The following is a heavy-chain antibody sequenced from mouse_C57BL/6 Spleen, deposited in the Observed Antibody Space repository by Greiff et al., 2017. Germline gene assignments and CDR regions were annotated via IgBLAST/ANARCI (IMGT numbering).Heavy chain of an antibody. V-gene: IGHV5-6*02. J-gene: IGHJ4*01. CDR2: ISSGGSYP. D-gene: IGHD1-1*01. Sequence: EVMLVESGGDLVKPGGSLKLSCAASGFTFSSYGLSWVRQTPDKRLEWVATISSGGSYPYYPDSVKGRFTISRDNAKNTLYLQMSSLKSEDTAMYYCARHYYGSSYYYAMDYWGQGTSVTVSS. CDR1: GFTFSSYG. CDR3: ARHYYGSSYYYAMDY.